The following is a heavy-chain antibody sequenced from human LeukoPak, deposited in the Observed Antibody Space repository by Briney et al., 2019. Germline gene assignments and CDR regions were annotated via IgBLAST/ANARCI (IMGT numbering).Heavy chain of an antibody. CDR3: ARSRYSSSPRPDFYYYYYMDV. Sequence: SVKVSCKASGGTFSSYAISWVRQAPGQGLEWMGGIIPIFGTANYAQKFQGRVTITADKSTSTAYMELSSLRSEDTAVYYCARSRYSSSPRPDFYYYYYMDVWGKGTTVTVSS. V-gene: IGHV1-69*06. D-gene: IGHD6-6*01. J-gene: IGHJ6*03. CDR1: GGTFSSYA. CDR2: IIPIFGTA.